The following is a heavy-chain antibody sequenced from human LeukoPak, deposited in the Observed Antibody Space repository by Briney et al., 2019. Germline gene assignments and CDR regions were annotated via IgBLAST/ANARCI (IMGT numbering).Heavy chain of an antibody. V-gene: IGHV4-4*07. J-gene: IGHJ4*02. D-gene: IGHD3-22*01. CDR3: ASAFPWDYYDSSGFLS. CDR1: GGSISSYY. CDR2: IYTSGST. Sequence: SETLSLTCTVSGGSISSYYWSWVRQPAGKGLEWIGRIYTSGSTYYNPSLKSRVTISVDTSKNQFSLKLSSVTAADTTVYYCASAFPWDYYDSSGFLSWGQGTLVTVSS.